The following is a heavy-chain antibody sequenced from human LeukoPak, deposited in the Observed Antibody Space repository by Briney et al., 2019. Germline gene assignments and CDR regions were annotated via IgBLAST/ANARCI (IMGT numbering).Heavy chain of an antibody. CDR3: ARTQVGCSGGSCYSGWFDP. Sequence: SQTLSLTYTVSGGSISSGSYYWSWIRQPAGKGLEWIGRIYTSGSTNYNPSLKSRVTISVDTSKNQFSLKLSSVTAADTAVYYCARTQVGCSGGSCYSGWFDPWGQGTLVTVSS. CDR1: GGSISSGSYY. V-gene: IGHV4-61*02. CDR2: IYTSGST. J-gene: IGHJ5*02. D-gene: IGHD2-15*01.